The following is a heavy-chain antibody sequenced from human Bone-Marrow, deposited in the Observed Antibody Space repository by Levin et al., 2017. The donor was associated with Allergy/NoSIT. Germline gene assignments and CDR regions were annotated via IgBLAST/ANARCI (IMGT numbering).Heavy chain of an antibody. D-gene: IGHD1-26*01. Sequence: GGSLRLSCAASGFTFSSYAMHWVRQAPGKGLEWVAVISYDGSNKYYADSVKGRFTISRDNSKNTLYLQMNSLRAEDTAVYYCARERYSGSYYGSGYYYGMDVWGQGTTVTVSS. J-gene: IGHJ6*02. CDR3: ARERYSGSYYGSGYYYGMDV. CDR1: GFTFSSYA. V-gene: IGHV3-30-3*01. CDR2: ISYDGSNK.